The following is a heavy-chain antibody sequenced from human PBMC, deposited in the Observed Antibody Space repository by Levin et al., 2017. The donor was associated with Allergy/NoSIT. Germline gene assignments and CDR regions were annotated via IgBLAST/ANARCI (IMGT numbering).Heavy chain of an antibody. Sequence: GASVKVSCQASGYTFTGYQIHWARQGPGQGLEWMGIINPSDGSTTFAEKFEGRVTMSRDKPTSTVYMELKSLRSEDTAVFYCARARYRNYGMDVWGQGTTVTVSS. D-gene: IGHD1-14*01. V-gene: IGHV1-46*01. CDR2: INPSDGST. CDR3: ARARYRNYGMDV. J-gene: IGHJ6*02. CDR1: GYTFTGYQ.